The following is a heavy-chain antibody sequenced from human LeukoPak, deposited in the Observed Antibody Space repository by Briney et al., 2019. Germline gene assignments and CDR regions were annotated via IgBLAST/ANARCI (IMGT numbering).Heavy chain of an antibody. CDR1: GYSISSGYY. V-gene: IGHV4-38-2*02. CDR3: AIDSSGYFDAFDI. CDR2: IYHSGST. Sequence: PSETLSLTCAVSGYSISSGYYCGWIRQTPGKGLEWIGSIYHSGSTYYNPSLKSRVTISVDTSKNQFSLKLSSVTAADTAVYYCAIDSSGYFDAFDIWGQGTMVTVSS. J-gene: IGHJ3*02. D-gene: IGHD3-22*01.